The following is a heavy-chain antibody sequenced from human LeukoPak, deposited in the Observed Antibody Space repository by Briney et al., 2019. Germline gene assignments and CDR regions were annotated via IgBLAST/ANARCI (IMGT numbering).Heavy chain of an antibody. V-gene: IGHV3-23*01. CDR1: GFTFNTYA. D-gene: IGHD2-21*02. CDR2: ISESGGST. J-gene: IGHJ4*02. Sequence: PGGSLRLSCAASGFTFNTYAMTWVRQAPGKGLEWVSDISESGGSTYYEDSVQGRFTISRDNSKNTLYLQMNSLRVEDTAIYYCAKAGSDLYYFDSWGQGTLVTVSS. CDR3: AKAGSDLYYFDS.